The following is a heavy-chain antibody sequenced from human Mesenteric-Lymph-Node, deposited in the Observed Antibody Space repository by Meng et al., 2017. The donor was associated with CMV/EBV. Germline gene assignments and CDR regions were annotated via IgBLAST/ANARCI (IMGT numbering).Heavy chain of an antibody. CDR1: GGSFSGYY. Sequence: GQLPPWGDGRLSPSVPLSVPCAGYGGSFSGYYWNWIRQSPEKGLEWIGEINHSGSTTYNPSFTSRIIISVDTSTNQISLNMSSVTAADTAVYYCARGSSYDILTGYFDYWGQGALVTVSS. CDR2: INHSGST. D-gene: IGHD3-9*01. V-gene: IGHV4-34*01. CDR3: ARGSSYDILTGYFDY. J-gene: IGHJ4*02.